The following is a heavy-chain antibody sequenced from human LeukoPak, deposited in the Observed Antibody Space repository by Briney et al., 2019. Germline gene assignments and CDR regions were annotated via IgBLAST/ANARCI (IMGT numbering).Heavy chain of an antibody. CDR2: ISAYNGNT. V-gene: IGHV1-18*01. D-gene: IGHD4-17*01. Sequence: APVKLSCKAAGSPVTRYGISCVGQAPGQPLEWMGSISAYNGNTNHAQKLQGRVTMTTDTSTSTAYMELRSLRSDDSAVYYCARATEYGPFDYWGQGNLVTVSS. J-gene: IGHJ4*02. CDR3: ARATEYGPFDY. CDR1: GSPVTRYG.